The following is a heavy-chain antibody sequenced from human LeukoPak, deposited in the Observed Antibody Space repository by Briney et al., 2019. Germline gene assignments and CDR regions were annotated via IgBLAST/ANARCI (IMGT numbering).Heavy chain of an antibody. CDR1: GFTFSSYA. CDR3: ARDPQYCSSTSCKNYYYYMDV. V-gene: IGHV3-30*04. D-gene: IGHD2-2*01. CDR2: ISYDGSNK. J-gene: IGHJ6*03. Sequence: GRSLRLSCAASGFTFSSYAMHWVRQAPGKGLEWGAVISYDGSNKYYADSVKGRFTISRDNSKNTLYLQMNSLRAEDTAVYYCARDPQYCSSTSCKNYYYYMDVWGKGTTVTVSS.